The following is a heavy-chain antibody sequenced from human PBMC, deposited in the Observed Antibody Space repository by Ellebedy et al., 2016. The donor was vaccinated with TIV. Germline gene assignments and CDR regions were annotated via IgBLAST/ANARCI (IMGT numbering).Heavy chain of an antibody. CDR1: GGTFSSYA. CDR2: IIPIFGTA. D-gene: IGHD4-17*01. Sequence: AASVKVSCNASGGTFSSYAISWVRQAPGQGLEWMGGIIPIFGTANYAQKFQGRVTITADESTSTAYMELSSLRSEDTAVYYCARDPDYGDYEGYFDYWGQGTLVTVSS. CDR3: ARDPDYGDYEGYFDY. J-gene: IGHJ4*02. V-gene: IGHV1-69*13.